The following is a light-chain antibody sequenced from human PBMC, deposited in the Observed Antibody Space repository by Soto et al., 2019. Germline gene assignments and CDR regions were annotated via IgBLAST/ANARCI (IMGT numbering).Light chain of an antibody. CDR2: DAS. Sequence: EIVLTHSPATRSVCPVERATLSCGASQSVSSNYLAWSQQKPGLAPRLLIYDASSRATGIPDRFSGSGSGTDFTLTISRLEPEDFAVYYCQQYGSSPITFGQGTRLEIK. J-gene: IGKJ5*01. CDR1: QSVSSNY. V-gene: IGKV3D-20*01. CDR3: QQYGSSPIT.